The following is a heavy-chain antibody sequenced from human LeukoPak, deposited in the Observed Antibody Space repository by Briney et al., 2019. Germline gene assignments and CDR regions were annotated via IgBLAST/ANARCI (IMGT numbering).Heavy chain of an antibody. Sequence: GGSLRLSCAASGFTFSSYSMNWVRQAPGNGLEWVSSISSSSSYIYYADSVKGRFTISRDNAKNSLYLQMNSLRAEDTAVYYCARDHSSSGMDVRGQGTTVTVSS. J-gene: IGHJ6*02. CDR2: ISSSSSYI. V-gene: IGHV3-21*01. CDR3: ARDHSSSGMDV. CDR1: GFTFSSYS.